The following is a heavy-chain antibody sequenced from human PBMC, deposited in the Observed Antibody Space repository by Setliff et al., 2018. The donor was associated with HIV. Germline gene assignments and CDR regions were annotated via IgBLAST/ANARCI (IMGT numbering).Heavy chain of an antibody. J-gene: IGHJ6*02. V-gene: IGHV3-30*02. CDR2: IRYDGSQK. CDR1: VFTFNNYG. CDR3: AKDVCSGAYCYAYYYYGMDV. Sequence: SLKISCAASVFTFNNYGMSWVRQAPGKGLEWVAFIRYDGSQKYYVDFVKGRFTISRDNSKNTLYLQMNSLRVEDTAVYYCAKDVCSGAYCYAYYYYGMDVWGQGTMVTVSS. D-gene: IGHD2-15*01.